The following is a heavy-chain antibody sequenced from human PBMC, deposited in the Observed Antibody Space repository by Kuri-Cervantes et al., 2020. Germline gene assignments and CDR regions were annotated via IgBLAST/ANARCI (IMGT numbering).Heavy chain of an antibody. CDR1: GFTVSSNY. D-gene: IGHD3-10*01. CDR2: IYSCGST. J-gene: IGHJ6*02. CDR3: ARYYYGSGSYFFSPYYYYGMDA. Sequence: GGSLRLSCAASGFTVSSNYMSWVRQAPGKGLEWVSVIYSCGSTYYADSVKGRFTISRDNAKNSLYLQMNSLRAEDTAVYYCARYYYGSGSYFFSPYYYYGMDAWGQGTTVTVSS. V-gene: IGHV3-66*03.